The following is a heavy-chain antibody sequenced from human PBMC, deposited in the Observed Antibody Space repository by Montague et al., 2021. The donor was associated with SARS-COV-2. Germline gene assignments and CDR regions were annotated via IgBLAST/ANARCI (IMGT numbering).Heavy chain of an antibody. D-gene: IGHD1-26*01. CDR3: IRVTYSNSASDF. J-gene: IGHJ4*02. V-gene: IGHV3-9*01. Sequence: SLRFSCAAAGFTFDDHNMHWVRQIPGRGLEWVSGISWIGGDIGYAYSVKSRFTISRDNAKNSLYLQMNRRGADDTALYSCIRVTYSNSASDFWGRGTLVTVSS. CDR2: ISWIGGDI. CDR1: GFTFDDHN.